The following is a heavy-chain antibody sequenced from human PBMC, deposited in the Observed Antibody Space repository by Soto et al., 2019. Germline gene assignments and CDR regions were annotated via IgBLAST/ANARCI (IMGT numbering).Heavy chain of an antibody. CDR1: GYTFTSYA. D-gene: IGHD2-21*02. J-gene: IGHJ4*02. Sequence: QVQLVQSGAEEKKPGASVKVSCKASGYTFTSYAMHWVRQAPGQRLEWMGWINAGNGNTKYSQKFPGRVTITRDTSASTAYMELSGLRSEDTAVYYCARSIVVVTALDYWGQGTLVTVSS. V-gene: IGHV1-3*05. CDR2: INAGNGNT. CDR3: ARSIVVVTALDY.